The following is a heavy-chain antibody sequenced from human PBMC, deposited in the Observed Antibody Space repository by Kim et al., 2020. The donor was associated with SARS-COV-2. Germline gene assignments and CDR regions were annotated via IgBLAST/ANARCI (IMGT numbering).Heavy chain of an antibody. CDR2: T. J-gene: IGHJ4*02. V-gene: IGHV3-23*01. CDR3: AKPGGQYIDY. D-gene: IGHD2-15*01. Sequence: TFYADSSKGRLTTPRETSTNTLYLQMNRLRGEDTDLYYCAKPGGQYIDYWGQGTLVTVSS.